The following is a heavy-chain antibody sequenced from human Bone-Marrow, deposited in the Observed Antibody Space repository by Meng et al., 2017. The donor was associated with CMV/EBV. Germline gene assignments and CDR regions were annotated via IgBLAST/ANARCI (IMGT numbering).Heavy chain of an antibody. V-gene: IGHV3-9*01. CDR3: ARGLDRGTPYYFDY. CDR1: GFTFDDYA. Sequence: SLKISCAASGFTFDDYAMHWVRQAPGKGLEWVSGISWNSGSVGYADSVKGRFTISRDNAKNSLYLQMNSLRAEDTAVYYCARGLDRGTPYYFDYCGQGTLVTVSS. J-gene: IGHJ4*02. CDR2: ISWNSGSV. D-gene: IGHD3-10*01.